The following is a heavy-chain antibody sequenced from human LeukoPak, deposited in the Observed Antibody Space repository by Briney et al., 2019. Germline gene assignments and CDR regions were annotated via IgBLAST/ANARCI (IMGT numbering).Heavy chain of an antibody. Sequence: GSLRLSCAASGLTFSSHWMHWVRQAPGKGLVWVSRITNDGSSTTYADSVKGRFTISRDNAKNMLYLQVNSLRAEDTAVYYCARDRWELLSNSYHYCGLDVWGQGTTVTVSS. CDR2: ITNDGSST. V-gene: IGHV3-74*01. D-gene: IGHD2-15*01. J-gene: IGHJ6*02. CDR3: ARDRWELLSNSYHYCGLDV. CDR1: GLTFSSHW.